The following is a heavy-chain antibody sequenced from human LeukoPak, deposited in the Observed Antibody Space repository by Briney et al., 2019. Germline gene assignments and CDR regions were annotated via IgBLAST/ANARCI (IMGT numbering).Heavy chain of an antibody. CDR3: AELGVTMIGGV. Sequence: PGGTLRLSCAASGFTFSSYGMSWVRQAPGKGLEWVSAISGSGGSTYYADSVKGRFTISRDNAKNSLYLQMNSLRAEDTAVYYCAELGVTMIGGVWGKGTTVTISS. D-gene: IGHD3-10*02. V-gene: IGHV3-23*01. CDR1: GFTFSSYG. J-gene: IGHJ6*04. CDR2: ISGSGGST.